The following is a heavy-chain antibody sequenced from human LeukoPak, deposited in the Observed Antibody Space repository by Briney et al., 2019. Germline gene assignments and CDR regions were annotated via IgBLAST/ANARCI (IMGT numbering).Heavy chain of an antibody. V-gene: IGHV4-61*02. CDR1: GGSISSSSYY. D-gene: IGHD3-22*01. J-gene: IGHJ4*02. Sequence: SETLSLTCTVSGGSISSSSYYWSWIRQPAGKGLEWIGRISSSGSTNYNPSLKSRVTISVDTSKNQFSLKLSSVTAADTAVYFCARASYSYDISGWVPFDYWGQGTLVTVSS. CDR3: ARASYSYDISGWVPFDY. CDR2: ISSSGST.